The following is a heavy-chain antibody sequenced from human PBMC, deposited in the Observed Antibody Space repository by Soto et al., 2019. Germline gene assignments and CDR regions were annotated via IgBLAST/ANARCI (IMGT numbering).Heavy chain of an antibody. D-gene: IGHD5-12*01. CDR2: TRNRANGYTT. V-gene: IGHV3-72*01. CDR3: VLVAHGAFFDR. CDR1: GFPFSALY. J-gene: IGHJ4*02. Sequence: DVQLVESGGGLVKPGGSLRLSCAASGFPFSALYMDWVRQAPGRGLEWVGSTRNRANGYTTDYTASVKGRFIVSRDDSNISLFLQMTVLKTDDAVMYYCVLVAHGAFFDRWGRGTLVTVS.